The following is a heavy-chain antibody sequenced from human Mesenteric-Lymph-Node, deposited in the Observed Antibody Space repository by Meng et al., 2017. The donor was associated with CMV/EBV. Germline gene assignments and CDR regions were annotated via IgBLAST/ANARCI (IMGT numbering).Heavy chain of an antibody. V-gene: IGHV1-69*06. CDR2: IIPVRGTA. Sequence: TFNNYAISWVRQAPGQGLEWMGGIIPVRGTADYAQEFQGRVTINADISTNTAYMCLSSLRSEDTAVYYCARGTEYCSSTSCPTPLDYWGPRTLVPVSS. CDR3: ARGTEYCSSTSCPTPLDY. D-gene: IGHD2-2*01. CDR1: TFNNYA. J-gene: IGHJ4*01.